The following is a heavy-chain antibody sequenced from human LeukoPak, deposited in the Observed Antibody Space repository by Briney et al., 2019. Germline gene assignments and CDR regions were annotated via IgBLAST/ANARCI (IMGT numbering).Heavy chain of an antibody. Sequence: EASVKVSCTASGYTFTGYYMHWVRQAPGQGLEWMGWINPNSGGTNYAQKFQGRVTMTRDTSISTAYMELSRLRSDDTAVYYCARDPVLLWFGELSVYYYYYGMDVWGQGTTVTVSS. D-gene: IGHD3-10*01. V-gene: IGHV1-2*02. CDR1: GYTFTGYY. CDR3: ARDPVLLWFGELSVYYYYYGMDV. CDR2: INPNSGGT. J-gene: IGHJ6*02.